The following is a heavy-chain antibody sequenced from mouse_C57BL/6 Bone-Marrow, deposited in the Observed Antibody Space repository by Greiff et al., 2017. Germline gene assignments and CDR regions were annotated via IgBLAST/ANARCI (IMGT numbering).Heavy chain of an antibody. CDR1: GYTFTDYN. CDR3: ARGKLRPKV. Sequence: VHVKQSGPELVKPGASVKMSCKASGYTFTDYNMNWVKQSPGKSLEWIGYINPNNGGTSYNQKFKGKATLTVNKSSSTAYMELRSLTSEDSAVYYCARGKLRPKVWGRGTTVTVSA. D-gene: IGHD1-2*01. CDR2: INPNNGGT. V-gene: IGHV1-22*01. J-gene: IGHJ1*03.